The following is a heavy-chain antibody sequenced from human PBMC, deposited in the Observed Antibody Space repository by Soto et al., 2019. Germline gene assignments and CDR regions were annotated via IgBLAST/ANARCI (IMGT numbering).Heavy chain of an antibody. CDR1: GFTFSSYA. CDR3: TRGGAARPDY. V-gene: IGHV3-23*01. CDR2: ISGSGEYI. Sequence: PGGSLRLSCAASGFTFSSYAMTWVRQAPGKGPEWVSAISGSGEYIFYADSVKGRFTVSRDNSKNTLYLQLSSLRGEDTAVYYCTRGGAARPDYWGQGSLVTVSS. D-gene: IGHD6-6*01. J-gene: IGHJ4*02.